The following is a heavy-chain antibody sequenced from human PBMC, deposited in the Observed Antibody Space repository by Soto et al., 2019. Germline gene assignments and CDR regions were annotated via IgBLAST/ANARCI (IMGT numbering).Heavy chain of an antibody. D-gene: IGHD2-15*01. CDR1: GFTFNIYA. Sequence: GGSLRLSCAASGFTFNIYAMSWVRQAPRKGLEWVSAIGGSGGGTYYADSVEGRFTISRDTYNNALYQQMSSLRAEVTAVDDRCKCGEDGSGLLLKCFQHWGQGTLVTVSS. CDR3: CKCGEDGSGLLLKCFQH. V-gene: IGHV3-23*01. CDR2: IGGSGGGT. J-gene: IGHJ1*01.